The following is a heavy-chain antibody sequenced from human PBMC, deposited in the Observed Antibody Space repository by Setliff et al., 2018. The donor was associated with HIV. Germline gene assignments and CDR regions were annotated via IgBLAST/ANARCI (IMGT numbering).Heavy chain of an antibody. Sequence: PSETLSLTCAVYGGSFSGHYWSWIRQPPGKGLEWIGEINYSGSTKYNPSLKSRVTMSVDTSKNQFSLKLNSVTAADTAVYYCARYVAYDEDDFDIWGQGTMVTVSS. CDR3: ARYVAYDEDDFDI. V-gene: IGHV4-34*01. J-gene: IGHJ3*02. CDR1: GGSFSGHY. CDR2: INYSGST. D-gene: IGHD3-16*01.